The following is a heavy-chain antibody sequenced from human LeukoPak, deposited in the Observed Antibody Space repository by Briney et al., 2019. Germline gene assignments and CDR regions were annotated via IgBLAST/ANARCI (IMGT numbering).Heavy chain of an antibody. V-gene: IGHV1-46*01. Sequence: ASVKVSCKASGYTFTSNYIHWVRQAPGQGLEWMGMIYPRDGSTSYAQKFQGRVTMTRDTSTSTVYMELSSLRSEDTAVYYCARGFYYDFWSGLDYWGQGTLVTVSS. CDR3: ARGFYYDFWSGLDY. CDR2: IYPRDGST. D-gene: IGHD3-3*01. J-gene: IGHJ4*02. CDR1: GYTFTSNY.